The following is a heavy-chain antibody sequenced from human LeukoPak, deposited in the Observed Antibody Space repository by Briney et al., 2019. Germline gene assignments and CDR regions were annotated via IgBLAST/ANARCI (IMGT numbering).Heavy chain of an antibody. D-gene: IGHD4-17*01. CDR2: IKSKTDGGTT. Sequence: GGSLRLSCAASGFTFSSYAMSWVRQAPGKGLEWVALIKSKTDGGTTDYAAPVKGRFTISRDDSKNTLYLQMNSLKTEDTAVYSCTTESLYGDYDRFDYWGQGTLVTVSS. J-gene: IGHJ4*02. CDR3: TTESLYGDYDRFDY. CDR1: GFTFSSYA. V-gene: IGHV3-15*01.